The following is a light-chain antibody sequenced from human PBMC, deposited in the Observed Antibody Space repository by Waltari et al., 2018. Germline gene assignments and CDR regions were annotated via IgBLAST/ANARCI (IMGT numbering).Light chain of an antibody. J-gene: IGKJ4*01. CDR3: QQYYTDSLT. V-gene: IGKV4-1*01. CDR2: WAS. Sequence: DIVMTQSPDSLAMSLGERATLNCKSSQSVLSSANNKNYLAWYQQKPGQPPNLLIYWASTRESGVPDRFSGSGSGTDFTLTISSLQAEDVAVYYCQQYYTDSLTFGGGTKVEIK. CDR1: QSVLSSANNKNY.